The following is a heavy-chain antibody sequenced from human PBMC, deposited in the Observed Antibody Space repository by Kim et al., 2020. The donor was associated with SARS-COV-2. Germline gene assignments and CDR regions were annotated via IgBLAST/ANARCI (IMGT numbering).Heavy chain of an antibody. D-gene: IGHD2-15*01. Sequence: GGSLRLSCAASGFTFSSYAMHWVRQAPGKGLEWVAVISYDGSNKYYADSVKGRFTISRDNSKNTLYLQMNSLRAEDTAVYYCAREGIDCSGGSCYPTLEIDYWGQGTLVTVSS. J-gene: IGHJ4*02. CDR1: GFTFSSYA. CDR2: ISYDGSNK. CDR3: AREGIDCSGGSCYPTLEIDY. V-gene: IGHV3-30-3*01.